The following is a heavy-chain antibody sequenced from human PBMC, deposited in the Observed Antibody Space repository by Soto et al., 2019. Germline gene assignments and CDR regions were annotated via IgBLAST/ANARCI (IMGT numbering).Heavy chain of an antibody. Sequence: SETLSLTCTVSGGSISSVSYYWGWIRQPPGKGLEWIGSIYYSGSAYYSPSLKSRVTMSVDTSKNQLSLKLSSVTAADTAVYYCARLHCNSPNCVPLDPWGQGALVTVSS. V-gene: IGHV4-39*01. CDR2: IYYSGSA. D-gene: IGHD2-2*01. CDR3: ARLHCNSPNCVPLDP. CDR1: GGSISSVSYY. J-gene: IGHJ5*02.